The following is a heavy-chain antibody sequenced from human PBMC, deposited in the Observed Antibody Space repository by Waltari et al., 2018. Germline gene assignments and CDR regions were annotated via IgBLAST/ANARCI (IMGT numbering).Heavy chain of an antibody. V-gene: IGHV3-74*01. Sequence: EVQLVESGGGLVQPGGSLRLSCAASGFTFSSYWMHWVRQATGTGLVGVSRINPDSSTTRFAASVKGRFTSSRDNAKNTVYLQMNSLRADDTAMYYCTRDPSHCTNGVCYPDYWGQGTLVTVSS. CDR3: TRDPSHCTNGVCYPDY. J-gene: IGHJ4*02. CDR2: INPDSSTT. D-gene: IGHD2-8*01. CDR1: GFTFSSYW.